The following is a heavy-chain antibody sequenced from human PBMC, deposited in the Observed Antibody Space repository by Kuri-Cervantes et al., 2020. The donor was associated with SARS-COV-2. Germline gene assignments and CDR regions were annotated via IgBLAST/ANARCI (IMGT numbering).Heavy chain of an antibody. CDR2: IWYDGSNK. J-gene: IGHJ6*02. V-gene: IGHV3-30*19. D-gene: IGHD2-2*02. CDR1: EFTFSSYA. Sequence: GESLKISCAVSEFTFSSYAMHWVRQAPGKGLEWVAVIWYDGSNKYYADSVKGRFTISRDNSKNTLYLQMNSLRAEDTAVYYCARGYCSSTSCYTDYYYGMDVWGQGTTVTVSS. CDR3: ARGYCSSTSCYTDYYYGMDV.